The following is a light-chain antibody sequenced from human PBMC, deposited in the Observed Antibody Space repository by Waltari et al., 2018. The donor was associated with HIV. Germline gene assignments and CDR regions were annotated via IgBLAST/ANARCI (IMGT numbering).Light chain of an antibody. J-gene: IGLJ3*02. CDR2: KDS. V-gene: IGLV3-25*03. CDR3: QAADSSGTYKGNWV. Sequence: SYELTQPPSVSVSPGQTARITCSGDALPKQYAYWYQQKPGQAPVLGIYKDSERPSGIPERFSGSSSGTTVTLTISGGQAEDEADYYCQAADSSGTYKGNWVFGGGTKLTVL. CDR1: ALPKQY.